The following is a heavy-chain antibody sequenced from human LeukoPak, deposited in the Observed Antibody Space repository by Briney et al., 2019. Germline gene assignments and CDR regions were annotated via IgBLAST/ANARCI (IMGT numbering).Heavy chain of an antibody. V-gene: IGHV4-4*09. CDR1: GSISGYY. D-gene: IGHD2-2*01. Sequence: SETLSLTRTVSGSISGYYWSWFRQPPGKGLEWIGYIYTSGSTNYNPSLESRVTISVDTSKNQFSLDLSSVTAADTAVYYCARQKCTSASCLTKNAFDIWGQGTMVTVSS. CDR2: IYTSGST. J-gene: IGHJ3*02. CDR3: ARQKCTSASCLTKNAFDI.